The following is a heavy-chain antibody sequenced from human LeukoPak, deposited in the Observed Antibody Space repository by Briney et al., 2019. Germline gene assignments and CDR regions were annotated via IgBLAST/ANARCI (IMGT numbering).Heavy chain of an antibody. V-gene: IGHV3-11*04. CDR1: GFTFSDYY. Sequence: PGGSLRLSCAASGFTFSDYYMSWIRQAPGKGLEWVSYISSSGSTIYYADSVKGRFTISRDSAKNSLYLQMNSLRAEDTAVYSCARGRDDYNSGAFDIWGQGTMVTVSS. J-gene: IGHJ3*02. CDR2: ISSSGSTI. D-gene: IGHD5-24*01. CDR3: ARGRDDYNSGAFDI.